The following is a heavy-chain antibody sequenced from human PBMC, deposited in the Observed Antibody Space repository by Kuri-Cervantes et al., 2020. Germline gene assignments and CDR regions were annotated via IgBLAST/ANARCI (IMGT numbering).Heavy chain of an antibody. CDR1: GFTFSIYK. V-gene: IGHV3-48*02. CDR3: ARGLWVAAAGTFFDY. J-gene: IGHJ4*02. CDR2: ISSSSSTI. Sequence: GESLKISCAASGFTFSIYKMSWVRQAPGKGLEWVSYISSSSSTIYYADSVKGRFTISRDNAKNSLYLQMNSLRDEDTAVYYCARGLWVAAAGTFFDYWGQGTLVTVSS. D-gene: IGHD6-13*01.